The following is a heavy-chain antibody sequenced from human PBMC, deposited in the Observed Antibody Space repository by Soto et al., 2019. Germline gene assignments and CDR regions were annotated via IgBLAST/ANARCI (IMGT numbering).Heavy chain of an antibody. CDR1: GYTFTSYY. V-gene: IGHV1-46*01. J-gene: IGHJ4*02. CDR3: ARDGAPYDFWSGQYYFDY. D-gene: IGHD3-3*01. Sequence: GASVKVSCKASGYTFTSYYMHWVRQAPGQGLEWMGIINPSGGSTSYAQKFQGRVIMTRDTSTSTVYMELSSLRSEDTAVYYCARDGAPYDFWSGQYYFDYWGQGTLVTVSS. CDR2: INPSGGST.